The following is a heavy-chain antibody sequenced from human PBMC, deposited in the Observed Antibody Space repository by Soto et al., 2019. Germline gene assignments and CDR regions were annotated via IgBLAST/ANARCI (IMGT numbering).Heavy chain of an antibody. J-gene: IGHJ3*02. CDR2: ISGSGGST. CDR1: GFTFSSYA. D-gene: IGHD2-2*01. CDR3: AKDGCSSTSCLANDAFDI. V-gene: IGHV3-23*01. Sequence: GGSLRLSCAASGFTFSSYAMSWVRQAPGKGLEWVSAISGSGGSTYYADSVKGRFTISRDNSKNTLYLQMNSLRAEDTAVYYCAKDGCSSTSCLANDAFDIWGQGTMVTV.